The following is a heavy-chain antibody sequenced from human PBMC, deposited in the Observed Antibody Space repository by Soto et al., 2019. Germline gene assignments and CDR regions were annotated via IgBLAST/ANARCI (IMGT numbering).Heavy chain of an antibody. CDR2: ISAYNGNT. D-gene: IGHD2-15*01. CDR1: GYTFTSYG. Sequence: QVQLVQSGAEVKKPGASVKVSCKASGYTFTSYGISWVRQAPGQGLEWMGWISAYNGNTNYAQKLQGRVTMTTDTSTSTAYMELRSLRADNPAVYYCARDSPDIVVVVAAPSSIYYYYGMDVWGQGTTVTVSS. CDR3: ARDSPDIVVVVAAPSSIYYYYGMDV. J-gene: IGHJ6*02. V-gene: IGHV1-18*01.